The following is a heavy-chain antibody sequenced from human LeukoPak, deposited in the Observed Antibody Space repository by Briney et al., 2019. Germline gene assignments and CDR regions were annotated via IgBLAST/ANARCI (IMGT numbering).Heavy chain of an antibody. CDR2: INPNSGGT. Sequence: ALVKVSCKASGYTFTGYYMHWVRQAPGQGLEWMGRINPNSGGTNYAQKFQGRVTMTRDTSISTAYMELSRLRSDDTAVYYCARGDFWSGLNDYWGQGTLVTVSS. D-gene: IGHD3-3*01. CDR1: GYTFTGYY. CDR3: ARGDFWSGLNDY. V-gene: IGHV1-2*06. J-gene: IGHJ4*02.